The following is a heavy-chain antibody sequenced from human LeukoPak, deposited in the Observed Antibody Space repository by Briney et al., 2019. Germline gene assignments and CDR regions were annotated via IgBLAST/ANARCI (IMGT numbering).Heavy chain of an antibody. V-gene: IGHV4-59*01. CDR1: GGSISSYY. CDR2: IYYSGST. J-gene: IGHJ6*02. D-gene: IGHD1-26*01. CDR3: ARGRWELLLDYYYGMDV. Sequence: SETLSLTCTVSGGSISSYYWSWIRQPPGKGLEWIGYIYYSGSTNYNPSLKSRVTISVDTSKNQFSLKLSSVTAADTAVYYCARGRWELLLDYYYGMDVWGQGTTATVSS.